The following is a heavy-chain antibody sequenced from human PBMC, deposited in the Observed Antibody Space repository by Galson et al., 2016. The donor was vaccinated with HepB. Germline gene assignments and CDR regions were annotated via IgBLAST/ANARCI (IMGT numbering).Heavy chain of an antibody. CDR1: GGSFSGYY. CDR3: ARAWGSRLTPSNWYFDL. D-gene: IGHD3-16*01. J-gene: IGHJ2*01. CDR2: INHSGST. V-gene: IGHV4-34*01. Sequence: ETLSLTCGVYGGSFSGYYWSWIRQPPGKGLEWIGEINHSGSTNYNPSLKSRVTISVDTSKNQFSLKLSSVTAADTAVYFCARAWGSRLTPSNWYFDLWGRGTLVSVSS.